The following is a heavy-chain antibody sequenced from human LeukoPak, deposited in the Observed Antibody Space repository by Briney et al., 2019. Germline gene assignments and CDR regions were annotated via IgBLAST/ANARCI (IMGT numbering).Heavy chain of an antibody. CDR3: ARGSSYYYDSSGYYNFDY. J-gene: IGHJ4*02. CDR2: INPNSGGT. Sequence: ASAKVSCKASGYTFTGYYMHWVRQAPGQGLEWMGRINPNSGGTNYAQKFQGRVTMTRDTSISTAYMELSRLRSDDTAVYYCARGSSYYYDSSGYYNFDYWGQGTLVTVSS. V-gene: IGHV1-2*06. D-gene: IGHD3-22*01. CDR1: GYTFTGYY.